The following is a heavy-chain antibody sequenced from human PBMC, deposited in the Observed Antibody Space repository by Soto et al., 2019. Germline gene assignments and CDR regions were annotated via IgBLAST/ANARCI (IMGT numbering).Heavy chain of an antibody. D-gene: IGHD3-10*01. CDR2: IHYSGAT. J-gene: IGHJ6*02. V-gene: IGHV4-31*03. Sequence: PSETLSLTCTVSGGSISTSFYYWSWIRQVPGKGPEWMGYIHYSGATHYNPSLKSRLTISLDTSKNQFSLRLSSVTAADTAVYFCARDRGQYGSAIYRNYGMDGRGQGTTVTVSS. CDR3: ARDRGQYGSAIYRNYGMDG. CDR1: GGSISTSFYY.